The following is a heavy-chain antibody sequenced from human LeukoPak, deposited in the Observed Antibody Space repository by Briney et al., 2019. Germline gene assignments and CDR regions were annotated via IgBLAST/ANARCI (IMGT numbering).Heavy chain of an antibody. Sequence: PGGSLRLSCAASGFTFSSYVMHWVRQALGKGLEWVAFIRYDGSNKYYADSVKGRFTISRDNSKNTLYLQMNSLRAEDTAAYYCAKDLRGIQLGRAFDIWGQGTMVTVSS. J-gene: IGHJ3*02. D-gene: IGHD1-26*01. CDR3: AKDLRGIQLGRAFDI. CDR2: IRYDGSNK. V-gene: IGHV3-30*02. CDR1: GFTFSSYV.